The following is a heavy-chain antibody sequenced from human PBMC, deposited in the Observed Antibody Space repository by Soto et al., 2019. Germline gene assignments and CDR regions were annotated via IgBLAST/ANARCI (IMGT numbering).Heavy chain of an antibody. V-gene: IGHV3-30*18. J-gene: IGHJ4*02. CDR3: AKLVERVGGVPVVAY. Sequence: GGSLRLSCAASGFSFRSYGMHWVRQAPGRGLEWVALISYDGRHEYYADSVKGRFTISRDNSQNTLILEMRNLRTDDTALYYCAKLVERVGGVPVVAYWGRGTLVTVSS. CDR2: ISYDGRHE. CDR1: GFSFRSYG. D-gene: IGHD6-6*01.